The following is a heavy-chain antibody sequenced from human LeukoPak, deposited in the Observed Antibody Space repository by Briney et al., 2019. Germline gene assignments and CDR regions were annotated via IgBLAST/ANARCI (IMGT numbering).Heavy chain of an antibody. CDR2: IYNSGTT. V-gene: IGHV4-39*01. Sequence: SETLSLTCAVSGGSIRNSSFYWGWIRQPPGKGLEWIASIYNSGTTYYNPSIKSRITIFVDTSKNQVSLKLRSVTAADTAVYYCARANSYGPRTIDFWGQGTLVTVSS. J-gene: IGHJ1*01. D-gene: IGHD3-16*01. CDR3: ARANSYGPRTIDF. CDR1: GGSIRNSSFY.